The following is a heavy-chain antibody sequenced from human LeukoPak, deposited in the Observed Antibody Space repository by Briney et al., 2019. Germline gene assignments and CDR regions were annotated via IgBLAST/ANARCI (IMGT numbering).Heavy chain of an antibody. Sequence: TSETLSLTCAVYGGSFSGYYWNWIRQPPGKGLEWIGEINHSGSANYNPSLKSRVAISVDTSKNQFFLKVNSVTAADTAVYYCARRDIGCVGDCYLNYWGRGNMVTVS. CDR1: GGSFSGYY. CDR2: INHSGSA. CDR3: ARRDIGCVGDCYLNY. J-gene: IGHJ4*02. D-gene: IGHD2-21*02. V-gene: IGHV4-34*01.